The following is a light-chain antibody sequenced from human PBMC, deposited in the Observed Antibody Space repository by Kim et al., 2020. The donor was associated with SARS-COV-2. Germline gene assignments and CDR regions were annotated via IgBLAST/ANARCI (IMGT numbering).Light chain of an antibody. CDR2: DAS. Sequence: DIQMTQSPSPLSASVGDRVTITCRTSQYISKYLNWYQQRGGEAPKLLVYDASTLHTGVPSRFSGGGSGTEFSLTIDGLQPEDFATYYCQQSYSIPITFGQGTRLKIK. CDR1: QYISKY. J-gene: IGKJ5*01. CDR3: QQSYSIPIT. V-gene: IGKV1-39*01.